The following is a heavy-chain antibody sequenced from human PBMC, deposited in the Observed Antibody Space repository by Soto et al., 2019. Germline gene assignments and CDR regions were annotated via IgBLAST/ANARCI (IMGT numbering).Heavy chain of an antibody. Sequence: GASVKVSCKDSGYTFTSYGISWVRQAPGQGLEWMGWISAYNGNTNYAQKLQGRVTMTTDTSTSTAYMELRSLRSDDTAVYYCARPKACSGRSCYGWFDPWGQGTLVTVSS. CDR1: GYTFTSYG. V-gene: IGHV1-18*01. J-gene: IGHJ5*02. CDR2: ISAYNGNT. CDR3: ARPKACSGRSCYGWFDP. D-gene: IGHD2-15*01.